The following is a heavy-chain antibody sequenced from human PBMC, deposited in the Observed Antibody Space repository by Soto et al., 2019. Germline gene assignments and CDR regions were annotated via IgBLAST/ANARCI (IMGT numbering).Heavy chain of an antibody. Sequence: QVQLVQSGAEVKKPGSSVKVSCKASGGTFSSSAISWVRQAPGQGLEWMGGIIPIFGTANYAQKFQGRVTITADKSTSTAYLELSRLRSEDTAVYYCACTPSLGGSTLFDYWGQGSLVTVSS. CDR2: IIPIFGTA. D-gene: IGHD2-15*01. V-gene: IGHV1-69*06. CDR3: ACTPSLGGSTLFDY. J-gene: IGHJ4*02. CDR1: GGTFSSSA.